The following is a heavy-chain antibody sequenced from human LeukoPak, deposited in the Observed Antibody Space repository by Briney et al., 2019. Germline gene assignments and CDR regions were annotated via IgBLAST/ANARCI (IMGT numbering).Heavy chain of an antibody. J-gene: IGHJ4*02. Sequence: GGSLRLSCATSGFTFSSHEMNWVRQAPGKGLEWVSYISMSGTTIYYADSVKGRFTMSRDNAKNSLYLQMNSLRAEDTAVYFCARDQVSSSGYLDYFDYWGQGTLVTVSS. CDR3: ARDQVSSSGYLDYFDY. D-gene: IGHD3-22*01. V-gene: IGHV3-48*03. CDR1: GFTFSSHE. CDR2: ISMSGTTI.